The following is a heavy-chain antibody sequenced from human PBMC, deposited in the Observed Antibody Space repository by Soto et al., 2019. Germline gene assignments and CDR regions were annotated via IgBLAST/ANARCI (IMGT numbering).Heavy chain of an antibody. Sequence: QVQLQESGPGLVKPSQTLSLTCTVSGGSISSGGYYWSWIRQHPGKGLEWIGYIYYSGNTYYNPSLKRRVTISVDPSNNQFSQTRSAVTAAGTAVYDCARDGRWLQLGGAMDVWGQGTTVTVSS. CDR2: IYYSGNT. J-gene: IGHJ6*02. V-gene: IGHV4-31*03. CDR3: ARDGRWLQLGGAMDV. D-gene: IGHD5-12*01. CDR1: GGSISSGGYY.